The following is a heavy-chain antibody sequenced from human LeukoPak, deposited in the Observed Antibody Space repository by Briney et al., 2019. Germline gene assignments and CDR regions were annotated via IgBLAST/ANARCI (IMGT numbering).Heavy chain of an antibody. Sequence: SETLSLTCSVSGDSVSRSDSYWDWTRQPPGKGLEWIGTIYYSGRTYYSPSLKSRVTMSVDPSNNQFSLNLRSVTAADTALYYCARRRYYDGSGYLEWGQGTLLSVSS. V-gene: IGHV4-39*01. CDR2: IYYSGRT. CDR1: GDSVSRSDSY. D-gene: IGHD3-22*01. CDR3: ARRRYYDGSGYLE. J-gene: IGHJ1*01.